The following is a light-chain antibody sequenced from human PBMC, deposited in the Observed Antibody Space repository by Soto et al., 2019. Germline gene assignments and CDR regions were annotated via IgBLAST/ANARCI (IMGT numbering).Light chain of an antibody. CDR1: SSNIGGNT. CDR3: AAWDDSLNAFV. J-gene: IGLJ1*01. CDR2: GND. Sequence: QSVLTQPPSASGTPGQRVTISCSGSSSNIGGNTVNWYQQLPGTAHKLLIYGNDQRPSGVPDRFSGSKSGTSASLAISGLQSEDEADYYCAAWDDSLNAFVFGTGTKVTVL. V-gene: IGLV1-44*01.